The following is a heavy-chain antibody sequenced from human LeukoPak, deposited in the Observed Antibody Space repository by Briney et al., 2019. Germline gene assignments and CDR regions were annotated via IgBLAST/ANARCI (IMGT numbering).Heavy chain of an antibody. D-gene: IGHD6-6*01. CDR1: GGSISSYY. CDR3: ARDSIAARYEPDY. Sequence: SETLSLTCTVSGGSISSYYWSWIRQPPGKGLEWIGYIYYSGSTNYNPSLKSRVTISVDTSKNQFSLKLSSVTAADTAVYYCARDSIAARYEPDYWGQGTLVTVSS. CDR2: IYYSGST. J-gene: IGHJ4*02. V-gene: IGHV4-59*01.